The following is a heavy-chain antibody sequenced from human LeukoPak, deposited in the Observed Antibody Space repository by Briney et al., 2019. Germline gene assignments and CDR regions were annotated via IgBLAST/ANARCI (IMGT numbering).Heavy chain of an antibody. V-gene: IGHV3-23*01. CDR3: ARTFHDYGDYYFDY. D-gene: IGHD4-17*01. CDR1: GFTFSSYA. Sequence: GGSLRLSCAASGFTFSSYAMSWVRQAPGKGLEWVSAISGSGGSTYYADSVKGWFTISRDNSKNTLYLQMNSLRAEDTAVYYCARTFHDYGDYYFDYWGQGTLVTVSS. J-gene: IGHJ4*02. CDR2: ISGSGGST.